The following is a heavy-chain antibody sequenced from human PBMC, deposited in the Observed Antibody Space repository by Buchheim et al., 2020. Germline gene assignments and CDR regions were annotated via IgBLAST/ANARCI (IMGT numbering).Heavy chain of an antibody. D-gene: IGHD3-16*01. V-gene: IGHV3-30*18. J-gene: IGHJ5*02. CDR3: AKDFSGGVDP. CDR1: GFTFSSYG. Sequence: QVQLVESGGGVVQPGRSLRLSCAASGFTFSSYGMHWVRQAPGKGLEWVAVISYDGSNKYYADSVKGRFTISRDNSKNTLYLQMNSLRAEDTAVYYCAKDFSGGVDPWGQGTL. CDR2: ISYDGSNK.